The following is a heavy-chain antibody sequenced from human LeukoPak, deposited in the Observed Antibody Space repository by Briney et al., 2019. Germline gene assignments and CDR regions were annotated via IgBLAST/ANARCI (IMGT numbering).Heavy chain of an antibody. D-gene: IGHD1/OR15-1a*01. CDR1: GFTFSSYW. CDR3: ARENNKPSRDFDY. J-gene: IGHJ4*02. Sequence: QPGGSLRLSCAASGFTFSSYWMSWVRQAPGKGLEWVANIKQDGSEKYYVDSVKGRFTMSRDNAKISLYLQMNSLRAEDTAVYYCARENNKPSRDFDYWGQGTLVTVSS. CDR2: IKQDGSEK. V-gene: IGHV3-7*01.